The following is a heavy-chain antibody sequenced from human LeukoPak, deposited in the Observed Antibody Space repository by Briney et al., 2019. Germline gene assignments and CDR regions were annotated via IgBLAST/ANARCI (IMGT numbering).Heavy chain of an antibody. CDR1: VGSFSGYH. V-gene: IGHV4-34*01. J-gene: IGHJ4*02. Sequence: SETLSLTCAVYVGSFSGYHWSWIRQPPGKGLEWIGEIKHSGRTNYNPSIKSRVTISVDTSKNLFSLKLRYVSTAGTAVYYCARGCSYDDNSGSYYVTGSFDYWGQGTLVTVSS. D-gene: IGHD3-22*01. CDR3: ARGCSYDDNSGSYYVTGSFDY. CDR2: IKHSGRT.